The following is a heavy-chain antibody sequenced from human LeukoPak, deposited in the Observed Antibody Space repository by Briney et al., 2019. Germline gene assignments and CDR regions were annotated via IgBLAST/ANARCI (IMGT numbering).Heavy chain of an antibody. CDR3: AIDPDTAMAPNDY. CDR2: IIPIFGTA. D-gene: IGHD5-18*01. Sequence: SVKVSCKASGGTFSSYAISWVRQAPGQGLEWMGGIIPIFGTANYAQKFQGRVTITADESTSTAYMELSSLRSEDTAVYYCAIDPDTAMAPNDYWGQGTLVTVSS. J-gene: IGHJ4*02. CDR1: GGTFSSYA. V-gene: IGHV1-69*13.